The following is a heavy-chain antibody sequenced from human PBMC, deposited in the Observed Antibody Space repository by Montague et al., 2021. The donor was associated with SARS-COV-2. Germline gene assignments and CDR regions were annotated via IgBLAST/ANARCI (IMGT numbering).Heavy chain of an antibody. CDR2: IFYYGDT. V-gene: IGHV4-59*08. CDR3: VEHRQHHNH. J-gene: IGHJ5*02. D-gene: IGHD6-13*01. CDR1: GGSISGYY. Sequence: SETLSLTCTVSGGSISGYYWNWIRQPPGKGMEWIGYIFYYGDTNYNPSPKSRVSISVDMSKNQFSLKLNGVTGPATAVYFCVEHRQHHNHWGQGAMVAVSS.